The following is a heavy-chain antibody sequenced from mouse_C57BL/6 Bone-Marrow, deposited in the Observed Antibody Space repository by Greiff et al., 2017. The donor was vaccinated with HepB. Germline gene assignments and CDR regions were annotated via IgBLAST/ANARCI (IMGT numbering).Heavy chain of an antibody. CDR3: TEDSAVYYCAWTTVVAYWYFDV. CDR1: YTFSRRVH. V-gene: IGHV1-87*01. Sequence: VQLQQSGPELARPWASVKISCQAFYTFSRRVHFAIRDTNYWMQWVKQRPGQGLEWIGAIYPGNGDTSYNQKFKGKATLTADKSYSTAYMQHSSLTTEDSAVYYCAWTTVVAYWYFDVWGTGTTVTVSS. J-gene: IGHJ1*03. D-gene: IGHD1-1*01. CDR2: GQGLEWIG.